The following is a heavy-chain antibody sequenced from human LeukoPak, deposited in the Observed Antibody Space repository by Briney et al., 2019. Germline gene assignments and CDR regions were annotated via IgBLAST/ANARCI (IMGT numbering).Heavy chain of an antibody. D-gene: IGHD6-19*01. CDR2: IYYSGST. CDR1: GGSISSYY. Sequence: SETLSLTCTVSGGSISSYYWSWIRQPPGKGLEWIGYIYYSGSTNYNPSLKSRVTISVDTSKNQFSLKLSSVTAADTAVYYCARHGPHRFFSSGGYEKGPFDYGGQGPLVTVSS. CDR3: ARHGPHRFFSSGGYEKGPFDY. J-gene: IGHJ4*02. V-gene: IGHV4-59*08.